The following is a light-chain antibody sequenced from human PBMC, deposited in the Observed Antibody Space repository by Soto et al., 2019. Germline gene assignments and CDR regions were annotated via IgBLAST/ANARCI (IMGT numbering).Light chain of an antibody. Sequence: EIVLTQSPGTLSLSPGERATLSCRASQSVSSSYLAWYQQKPGQAPRLLIYGASSRATGIPDRFSGSGSGTDFTLTISRLEPEDFAVYYCQQYAPFGPGTKVDIK. CDR3: QQYAP. J-gene: IGKJ3*01. CDR2: GAS. CDR1: QSVSSSY. V-gene: IGKV3-20*01.